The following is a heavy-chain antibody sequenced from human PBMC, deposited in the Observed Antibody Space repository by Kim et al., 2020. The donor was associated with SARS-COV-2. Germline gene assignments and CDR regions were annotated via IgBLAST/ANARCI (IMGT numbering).Heavy chain of an antibody. CDR2: IIPIFGTA. CDR1: GGTFSSYA. Sequence: SVKVSCKASGGTFSSYAISWVRQAPGQGLEWMGGIIPIFGTANYAQKFQGRVTITADESTSTAYMELSSLRSEDTAVYYCARGITMVRGVSYYYYGMDVWGQGTTVTVSS. CDR3: ARGITMVRGVSYYYYGMDV. D-gene: IGHD3-10*01. J-gene: IGHJ6*02. V-gene: IGHV1-69*13.